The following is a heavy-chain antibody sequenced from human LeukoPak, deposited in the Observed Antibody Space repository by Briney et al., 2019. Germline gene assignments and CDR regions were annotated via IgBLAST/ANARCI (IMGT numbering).Heavy chain of an antibody. V-gene: IGHV4-34*01. Sequence: SETLSLTCAVYGGSFSGYYWSWIRQPPGKGLEWIGEINHSGSTNYNPSLKSRVTISVDTSRNQFSLKLSSVTAADTAVYYCARGPGYSSSWYIRSYFDYWGQGTLVTVSS. CDR2: INHSGST. J-gene: IGHJ4*02. CDR1: GGSFSGYY. D-gene: IGHD6-13*01. CDR3: ARGPGYSSSWYIRSYFDY.